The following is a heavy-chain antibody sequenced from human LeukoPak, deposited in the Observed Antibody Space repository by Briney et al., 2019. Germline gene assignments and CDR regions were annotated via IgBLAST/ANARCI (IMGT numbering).Heavy chain of an antibody. CDR2: INPKSGAA. D-gene: IGHD1-26*01. CDR1: EFIFTDYY. J-gene: IGHJ4*02. CDR3: ARGGGSSGFFAY. V-gene: IGHV1-2*02. Sequence: ASVKVSCKASEFIFTDYYIHWVRQAPGQGLQWMGWINPKSGAANYAQKFQGRVTMTRDTSISTAYMELSRLRSDDTAVYYCARGGGSSGFFAYWGQGTLVTVSS.